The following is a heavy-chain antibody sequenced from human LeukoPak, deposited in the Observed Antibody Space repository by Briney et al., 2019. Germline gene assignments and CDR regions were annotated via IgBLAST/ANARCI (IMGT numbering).Heavy chain of an antibody. J-gene: IGHJ5*02. V-gene: IGHV1-46*01. Sequence: ASVKVSCKASGYTFTSYYMHWVRQAPGQGLEWMGIINPSGGSTSYAQKFQGRVTMTRDMSKSTVYMELSSLSSEDTAVYYCARSELRSLNWFDPWGQGTLVTVSS. CDR3: ARSELRSLNWFDP. D-gene: IGHD3-3*01. CDR2: INPSGGST. CDR1: GYTFTSYY.